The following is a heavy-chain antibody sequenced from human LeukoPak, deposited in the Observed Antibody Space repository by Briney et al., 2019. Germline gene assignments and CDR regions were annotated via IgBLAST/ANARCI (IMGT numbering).Heavy chain of an antibody. V-gene: IGHV1-2*02. CDR3: ARERIAAADLDAFDI. CDR1: GYTXTGYY. J-gene: IGHJ3*02. Sequence: ASVKVSCKASGYTXTGYYMHWVRQAPGQGLEWMGWINPNSGGTNYAQKFQGRVTMTRDTSISTAYMELSRLRSDDTAVYYCARERIAAADLDAFDIWGQGTMVTVSS. CDR2: INPNSGGT. D-gene: IGHD6-13*01.